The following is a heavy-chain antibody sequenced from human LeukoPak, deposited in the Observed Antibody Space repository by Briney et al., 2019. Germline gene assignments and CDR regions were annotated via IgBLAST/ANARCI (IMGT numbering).Heavy chain of an antibody. D-gene: IGHD3-3*01. CDR3: ASTYYDFWSGYPRGYYFDY. CDR2: IIPIFGTA. J-gene: IGHJ4*02. Sequence: SVKVSCKASGGTFSSYAISWVRQAPGQGLEWLGGIIPIFGTANYAQKFQGRVTITADESTSTAYMELSSLRSEDTAVYYCASTYYDFWSGYPRGYYFDYWGQGTLVTVSS. CDR1: GGTFSSYA. V-gene: IGHV1-69*01.